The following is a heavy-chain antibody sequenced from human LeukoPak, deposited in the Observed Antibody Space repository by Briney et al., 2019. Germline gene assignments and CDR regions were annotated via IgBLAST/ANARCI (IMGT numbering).Heavy chain of an antibody. V-gene: IGHV3-64D*06. Sequence: GGSPRLSCSASGFTFSSYIMHWVRQAPGRGLEYVSAISSNGGSTYYADSVKRRFTISRDNSKNALYLQMSSLRGEDTAVYYCVKDDSYYYDSTTYVAWGQGTLVTVSS. D-gene: IGHD3-22*01. CDR3: VKDDSYYYDSTTYVA. CDR1: GFTFSSYI. J-gene: IGHJ5*02. CDR2: ISSNGGST.